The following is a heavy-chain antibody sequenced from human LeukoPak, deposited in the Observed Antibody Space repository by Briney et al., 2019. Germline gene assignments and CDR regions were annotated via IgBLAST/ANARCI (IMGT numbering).Heavy chain of an antibody. Sequence: SETLSLTCTVSGGSISSSSYYWGWIPQPPGKGQEWIGSIYYSGTTYYNPSLKSRVTISVDTSKNQFSLKLSSVTAADTAVYYCARHISSGSHVRFDYWGQGTLVTVSS. CDR1: GGSISSSSYY. D-gene: IGHD1-26*01. V-gene: IGHV4-39*01. CDR2: IYYSGTT. J-gene: IGHJ4*02. CDR3: ARHISSGSHVRFDY.